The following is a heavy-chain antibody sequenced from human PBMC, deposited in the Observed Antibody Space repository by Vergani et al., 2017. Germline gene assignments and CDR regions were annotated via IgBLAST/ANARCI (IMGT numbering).Heavy chain of an antibody. Sequence: QVQLQESGPGLVKPSQTLSLTCTVSGGSISSGGYYWSWIRQHPGKGLEWIGYIYYSGSTYYNPSLKSRVTISVDTSKNRFSLKLSSVTAADTAVYYCARGPYDFWSGYRMGYYFDYWGQGTLVTVSS. CDR2: IYYSGST. V-gene: IGHV4-31*03. CDR3: ARGPYDFWSGYRMGYYFDY. J-gene: IGHJ4*02. CDR1: GGSISSGGYY. D-gene: IGHD3-3*01.